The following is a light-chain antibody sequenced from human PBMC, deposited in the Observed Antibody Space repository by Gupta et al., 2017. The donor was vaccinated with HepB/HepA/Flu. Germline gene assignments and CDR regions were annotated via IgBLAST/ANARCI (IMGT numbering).Light chain of an antibody. Sequence: DIQMTQSPSTLSASVGDRVTITCRASQSISNWLAWYQQKPGKAPRLLIYKASTLQSGVPSRFSGSGSGTEFTLTIYSLQPDDFATYYCQHFNCNSVTFGHGTTLEI. V-gene: IGKV1-5*03. CDR2: KAS. J-gene: IGKJ3*01. CDR1: QSISNW. CDR3: QHFNCNSVT.